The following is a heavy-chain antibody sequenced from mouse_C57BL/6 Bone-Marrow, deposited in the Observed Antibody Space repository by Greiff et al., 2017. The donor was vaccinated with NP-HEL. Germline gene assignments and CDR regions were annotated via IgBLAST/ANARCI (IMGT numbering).Heavy chain of an antibody. CDR3: ASSSYYGSSPWYFDV. Sequence: QVQLQQSGPELVKPGASVKLSCKASGYNFTSYDINWVKQRPGQGLEWIGWIYPRDGSTKYNEKFKGKATLTVDTSSSTAYMELHSLTSEDSAVYFCASSSYYGSSPWYFDVWGTGTTVTVSS. J-gene: IGHJ1*03. CDR2: IYPRDGST. D-gene: IGHD1-1*01. CDR1: GYNFTSYD. V-gene: IGHV1-85*01.